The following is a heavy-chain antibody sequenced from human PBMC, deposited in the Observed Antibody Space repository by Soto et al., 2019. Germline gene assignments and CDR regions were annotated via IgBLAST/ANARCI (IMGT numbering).Heavy chain of an antibody. CDR3: ARGPSYYYDSSGSADY. V-gene: IGHV3-33*01. CDR2: IWYDGSNK. D-gene: IGHD3-22*01. Sequence: GGSLRLSCAASGFTFSSYGMHWVRQAPGKGLEWVAVIWYDGSNKYYADSVKGRFTISRDNSKNTLYLQMNSLRAEDTAVYYCARGPSYYYDSSGSADYWGQGTLVTVSS. CDR1: GFTFSSYG. J-gene: IGHJ4*02.